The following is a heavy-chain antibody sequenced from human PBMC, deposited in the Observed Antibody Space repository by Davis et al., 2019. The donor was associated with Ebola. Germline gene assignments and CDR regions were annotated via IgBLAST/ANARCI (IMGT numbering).Heavy chain of an antibody. CDR1: GGSFSNYY. J-gene: IGHJ6*02. CDR2: INLVLST. V-gene: IGHV4-34*01. Sequence: MPSETLSLTCAVSGGSFSNYYWTWIRQTPGKGLEWIGEINLVLSTSYNPSLKSRVSISEDTSKNQFSLKLTSVTAADTAVYYCARGRVDWGYYYFGLDVWGQGTTVTVSS. D-gene: IGHD3-9*01. CDR3: ARGRVDWGYYYFGLDV.